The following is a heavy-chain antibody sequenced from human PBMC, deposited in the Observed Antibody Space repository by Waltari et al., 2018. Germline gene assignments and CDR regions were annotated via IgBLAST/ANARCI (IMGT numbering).Heavy chain of an antibody. V-gene: IGHV1-3*01. CDR1: GYTFTSYA. D-gene: IGHD2-2*03. CDR3: AREMVLSGWILEDDAFDI. Sequence: QVQLVQSGAEVKKPGASVKVSCKASGYTFTSYAMHWVRQAPGQRLEWMGWINAGNGNTKYSQKFQGRVTITRDTSASTAYMELSSLRSEDTAVYYCAREMVLSGWILEDDAFDIWGQGTMVTVSS. J-gene: IGHJ3*02. CDR2: INAGNGNT.